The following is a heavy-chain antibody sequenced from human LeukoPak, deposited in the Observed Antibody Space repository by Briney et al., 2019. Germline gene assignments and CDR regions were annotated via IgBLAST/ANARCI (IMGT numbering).Heavy chain of an antibody. CDR3: ARNDYGDSYFDY. CDR1: GFTFSSYS. V-gene: IGHV3-21*01. Sequence: GGSLRLSCAASGFTFSSYSMNWVRQAPGKGLEWVSSISSSSNYIYYADSVKGRFTISRDNARTSLYLQMNSLRAEDTAVYYCARNDYGDSYFDYWGQGALVTVSS. CDR2: ISSSSNYI. D-gene: IGHD4-17*01. J-gene: IGHJ4*02.